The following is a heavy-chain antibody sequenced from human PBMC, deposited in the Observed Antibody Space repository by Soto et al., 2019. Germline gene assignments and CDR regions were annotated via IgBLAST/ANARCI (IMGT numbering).Heavy chain of an antibody. CDR1: GFTFSIYA. J-gene: IGHJ6*02. D-gene: IGHD3-16*01. V-gene: IGHV3-30-3*01. Sequence: GGSLRLSCAASGFTFSIYAMNWVRQAPGKGLEWVAVISDDGSTKYYADSVKERFTISRDNSKNTLYLQMNSLRAEDTAVYYCARDGGGSKGYYFYYGMDVWGQGTTVTVSS. CDR3: ARDGGGSKGYYFYYGMDV. CDR2: ISDDGSTK.